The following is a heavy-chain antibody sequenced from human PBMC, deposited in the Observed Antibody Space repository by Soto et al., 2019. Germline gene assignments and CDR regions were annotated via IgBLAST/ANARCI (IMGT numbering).Heavy chain of an antibody. CDR1: GYTFTSYG. D-gene: IGHD6-19*01. V-gene: IGHV1-18*04. CDR3: ARGDIAVADDYYYYGLDV. CDR2: INTYNGNT. Sequence: ASVKVSCKASGYTFTSYGITWVRQAPGQGLEWMGWINTYNGNTNYARKLQGRITMTKDTSTSTAYMELRSLRSDGTAVYYCARGDIAVADDYYYYGLDVWGQGTTVTVSS. J-gene: IGHJ6*02.